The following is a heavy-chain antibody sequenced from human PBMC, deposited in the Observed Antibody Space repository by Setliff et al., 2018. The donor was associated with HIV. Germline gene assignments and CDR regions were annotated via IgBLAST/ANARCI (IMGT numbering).Heavy chain of an antibody. V-gene: IGHV3-30*03. CDR1: GFTLNHYG. Sequence: PGGSLRLSCVVSGFTLNHYGMHWVRQAPGKGLEWVAGMSYDGSEQHYVDSVKGRFTISRDTTKDSLYLQMNSLRTDDTAVYYCARWRWQQSEFDCWGQGTLVTVSS. J-gene: IGHJ4*02. CDR3: ARWRWQQSEFDC. CDR2: MSYDGSEQ. D-gene: IGHD3-3*01.